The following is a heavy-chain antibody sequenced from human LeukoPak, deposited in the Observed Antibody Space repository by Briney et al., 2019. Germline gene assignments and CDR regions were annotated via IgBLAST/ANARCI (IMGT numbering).Heavy chain of an antibody. V-gene: IGHV4-34*01. Sequence: SETLSLTCAVYGGSFSGYYWSWIRQPPGKGLEWIGEINRSGSTNYNPSLKSRVTISVDTSKNQFSLKLSSVTAADTAVYYCARAIDELYYDILTGYYTGWYFDLWGRGTLVSVSS. CDR1: GGSFSGYY. J-gene: IGHJ2*01. D-gene: IGHD3-9*01. CDR3: ARAIDELYYDILTGYYTGWYFDL. CDR2: INRSGST.